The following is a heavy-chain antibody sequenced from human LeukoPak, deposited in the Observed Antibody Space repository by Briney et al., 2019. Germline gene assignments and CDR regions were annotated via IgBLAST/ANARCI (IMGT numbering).Heavy chain of an antibody. Sequence: SQTLSLTCTVSGGSISSGDYYWRWIRQPPGKGLEWIGYIYYSGSTYYNPSLKSRVTISVDTSKNQFSLKLSSVTAADTAVYYCARNARTLYYYDSRNAFDIWGQGTMVTVSS. D-gene: IGHD3-22*01. CDR1: GGSISSGDYY. V-gene: IGHV4-30-4*08. J-gene: IGHJ3*02. CDR3: ARNARTLYYYDSRNAFDI. CDR2: IYYSGST.